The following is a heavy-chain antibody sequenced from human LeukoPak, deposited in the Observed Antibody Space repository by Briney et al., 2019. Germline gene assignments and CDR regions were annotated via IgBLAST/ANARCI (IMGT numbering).Heavy chain of an antibody. CDR2: IYYSGST. CDR3: ASGTVPYY. D-gene: IGHD1-1*01. J-gene: IGHJ4*02. CDR1: GDSSSSYY. V-gene: IGHV4-59*01. Sequence: SETLPLTCTVSGDSSSSYYWTWIRQPPGKGLEWIGYIYYSGSTGYNPSLKSRVTISLDTSKKQFSLKLTSVTAADTAVYYCASGTVPYYWGQGTLVTVSS.